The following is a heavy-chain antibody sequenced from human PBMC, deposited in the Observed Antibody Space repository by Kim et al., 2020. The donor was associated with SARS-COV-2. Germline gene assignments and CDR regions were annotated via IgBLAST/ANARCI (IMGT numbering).Heavy chain of an antibody. CDR1: GFTFKFYS. J-gene: IGHJ4*02. D-gene: IGHD6-13*01. Sequence: GGSLRLSCAASGFTFKFYSMNWVRQAPGKGLEWVSYISSSSSTIYYPDSVKGRFTISRDNAKNALYLQMNGLRDEETAVYYCASEAIVAAGTFDYWGRGTLVTVSS. CDR2: ISSSSSTI. V-gene: IGHV3-48*02. CDR3: ASEAIVAAGTFDY.